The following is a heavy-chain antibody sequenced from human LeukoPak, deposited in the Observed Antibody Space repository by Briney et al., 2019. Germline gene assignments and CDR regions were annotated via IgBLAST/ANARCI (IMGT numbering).Heavy chain of an antibody. D-gene: IGHD2-21*02. Sequence: SETLSLTCTVSGGSISSSSYYWGWIRQPPGKGLEWIGSIYYSGSTYYNPSLKSRVTISVDTSKNQFSLKQSSVTAADTAVYYCARSETQMPYCGGDCYSFDYWGQGTLVTVSS. CDR3: ARSETQMPYCGGDCYSFDY. CDR1: GGSISSSSYY. CDR2: IYYSGST. V-gene: IGHV4-39*01. J-gene: IGHJ4*02.